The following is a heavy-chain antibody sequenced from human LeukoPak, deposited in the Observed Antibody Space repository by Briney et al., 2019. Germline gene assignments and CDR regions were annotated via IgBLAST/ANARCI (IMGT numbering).Heavy chain of an antibody. CDR2: ISYDGSNK. CDR1: GFTFSSYA. CDR3: AKPKLD. V-gene: IGHV3-30-3*02. Sequence: PGGSLRLSCAASGFTFSSYAMHWVRQAPGKGLEWVAVISYDGSNKYYADSVKGRFTISRDNSKNTLYLQMNSLRAEDTAVYYCAKPKLDWGQGTLVTVSS. J-gene: IGHJ4*02.